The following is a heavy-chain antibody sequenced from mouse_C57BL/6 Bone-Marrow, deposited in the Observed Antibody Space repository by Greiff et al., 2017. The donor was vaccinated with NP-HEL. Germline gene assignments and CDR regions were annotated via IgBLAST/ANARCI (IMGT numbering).Heavy chain of an antibody. CDR1: GYSFTDYN. Sequence: VQLKESGPELVKPGASVKISCKASGYSFTDYNMNWVKQSNGKSLEWIGVINPNYGTTSYNQKFKGKATLTVDQSSSTAYMQLNSLTSEDSAVYYCASPYDGYYYWYVDVWGTGTTVTVSS. D-gene: IGHD2-3*01. CDR2: INPNYGTT. V-gene: IGHV1-39*01. J-gene: IGHJ1*03. CDR3: ASPYDGYYYWYVDV.